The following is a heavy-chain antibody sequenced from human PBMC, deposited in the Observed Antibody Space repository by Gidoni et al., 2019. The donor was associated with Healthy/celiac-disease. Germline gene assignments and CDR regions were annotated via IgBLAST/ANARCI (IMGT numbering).Heavy chain of an antibody. J-gene: IGHJ3*02. CDR1: GFTFGSHA. Sequence: QVQLVESGGGVVQPGRSLRLSCAASGFTFGSHAMHWVRQAAGKGLEWVAVISYDGSNKYYADSVKGRFTISRDNSKNTLYLQMNSLRAEDTAVYYCARAWARGYSSSWYKGAFDIWGQGTMVTVSS. CDR2: ISYDGSNK. D-gene: IGHD6-13*01. CDR3: ARAWARGYSSSWYKGAFDI. V-gene: IGHV3-30-3*01.